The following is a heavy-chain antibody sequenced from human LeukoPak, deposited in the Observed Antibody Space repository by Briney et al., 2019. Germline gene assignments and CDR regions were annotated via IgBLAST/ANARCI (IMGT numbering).Heavy chain of an antibody. CDR1: GYTFTGYY. J-gene: IGHJ4*02. CDR2: INPNSGGT. D-gene: IGHD3-16*01. V-gene: IGHV1-2*02. Sequence: ASVKVSCKASGYTFTGYYMHWVRQAPGQGLEWMGWINPNSGGTNYAQKFQGRVTMTEDTSTDTAYMEPSSLRSEDTAIYYCATGLAPRRLSYYFDYWGQGTLVTVSS. CDR3: ATGLAPRRLSYYFDY.